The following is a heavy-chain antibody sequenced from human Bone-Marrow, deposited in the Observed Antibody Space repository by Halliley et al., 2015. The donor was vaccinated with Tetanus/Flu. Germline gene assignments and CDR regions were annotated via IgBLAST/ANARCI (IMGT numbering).Heavy chain of an antibody. CDR2: INYSGNT. Sequence: TLSLTCSVSGGSISSSSYYWCWVRQPPGKGLEWIGSINYSGNTHYNSSLKSRVTISVDTSKNQFSLKVSSVTAADTAVYYCARLLVGATTGTLLDYWGQGTLVTVSS. CDR3: ARLLVGATTGTLLDY. J-gene: IGHJ4*02. V-gene: IGHV4-39*01. CDR1: GGSISSSSYY. D-gene: IGHD1-26*01.